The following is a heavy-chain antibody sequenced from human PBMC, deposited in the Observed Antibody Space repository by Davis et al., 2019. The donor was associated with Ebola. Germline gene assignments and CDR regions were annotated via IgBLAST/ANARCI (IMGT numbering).Heavy chain of an antibody. CDR3: ARDFYSLDY. Sequence: GESLKISCETSGFTFRSYGIHWVRQAPGKGLEWVAVISYDGSNKYYADSVKGRFTISRDNSKNTLYLQMNSLRAEDTAVYYCARDFYSLDYWGQGTLVTVSS. J-gene: IGHJ4*02. D-gene: IGHD5-18*01. CDR1: GFTFRSYG. CDR2: ISYDGSNK. V-gene: IGHV3-30*19.